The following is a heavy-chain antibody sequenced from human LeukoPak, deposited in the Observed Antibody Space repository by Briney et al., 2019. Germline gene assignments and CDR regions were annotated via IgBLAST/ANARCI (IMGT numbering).Heavy chain of an antibody. CDR2: IYYSGST. Sequence: SETLSLTCTVSGGSISSGGYYWSWIRQHPGKGLEWIGYIYYSGSTYYNPSLKSRVTILVDTSKNQFSLKLSSVTAADTAVYYCARASLTGYYMGSYFDYWGQGTLVTVSS. J-gene: IGHJ4*02. V-gene: IGHV4-31*03. CDR1: GGSISSGGYY. D-gene: IGHD3-9*01. CDR3: ARASLTGYYMGSYFDY.